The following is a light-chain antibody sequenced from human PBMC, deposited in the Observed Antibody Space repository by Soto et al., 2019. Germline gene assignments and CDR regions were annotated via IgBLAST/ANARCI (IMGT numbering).Light chain of an antibody. V-gene: IGKV2-28*01. Sequence: DIVMTQSPLSLPVTPGEPASISCRSSQSLLHSNGYNYLDWYLQKPGQSPQLLIYLGSNRASGVSDRFSGSGSGTDFTLKISRVEAEDVGVYYCMQALQTSITFGQGTLLEIK. CDR1: QSLLHSNGYNY. CDR2: LGS. J-gene: IGKJ5*01. CDR3: MQALQTSIT.